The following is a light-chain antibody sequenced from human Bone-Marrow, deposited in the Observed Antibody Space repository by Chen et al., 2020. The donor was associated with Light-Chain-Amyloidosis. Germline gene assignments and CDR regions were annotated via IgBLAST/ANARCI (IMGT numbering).Light chain of an antibody. J-gene: IGLJ1*01. CDR3: SSYTITNTLV. CDR2: EVT. CDR1: SSDVGGDNH. Sequence: QPSQTHPASVSGSPGPSLTCACTGTSSDVGGDNHVSWYQQHPDQAPKLMIYEVTNRPSWVPDRFSGSKSDNTASLTISGLQTEDEADYFCSSYTITNTLVFGSGTRVTVL. V-gene: IGLV2-14*01.